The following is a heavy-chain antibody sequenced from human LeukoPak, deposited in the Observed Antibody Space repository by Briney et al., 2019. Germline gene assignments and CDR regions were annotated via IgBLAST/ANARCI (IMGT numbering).Heavy chain of an antibody. D-gene: IGHD3-22*01. CDR3: ARDVDDYYDSSGYDY. J-gene: IGHJ4*02. CDR2: INSISGEI. CDR1: GFTFSYYS. V-gene: IGHV3-21*05. Sequence: PGGSLRLSCVASGFTFSYYSMNWVRQAPGKGLEWVSYINSISGEIWYADSVKGRFTISRDNAKNSLYLQMNSLRAEDTAVYYCARDVDDYYDSSGYDYWGQGTLVTVSS.